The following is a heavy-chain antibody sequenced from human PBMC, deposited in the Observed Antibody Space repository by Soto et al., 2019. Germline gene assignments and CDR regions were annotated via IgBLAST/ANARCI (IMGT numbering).Heavy chain of an antibody. J-gene: IGHJ6*02. V-gene: IGHV3-64D*06. CDR2: ISSNGGST. Sequence: XGSLRLNCSASGFTFSSYAMHWVRQAPGKGLEYVSAISSNGGSTYYADSVKGRFTISRDNSKNTLYLQMSSLRAEDTAVYYCVKDPVVTAAIPTRRGMDVWGQGTTVTVSS. D-gene: IGHD2-2*01. CDR1: GFTFSSYA. CDR3: VKDPVVTAAIPTRRGMDV.